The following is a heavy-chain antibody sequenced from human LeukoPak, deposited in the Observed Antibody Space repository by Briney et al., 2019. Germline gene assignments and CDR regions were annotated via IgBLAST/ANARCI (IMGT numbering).Heavy chain of an antibody. CDR1: GFTFSSYE. CDR2: LSGRGRTI. CDR3: VRDAVMSPEVLLTAWDYFDC. J-gene: IGHJ4*02. Sequence: GGSLRLSCAASGFTFSSYEMNWVRQAPGKGLEGVSYLSGRGRTIDYADSVKGRFTISRDNTKNSVYLQMNSLRAEDTAIYFCVRDAVMSPEVLLTAWDYFDCWGQGTLVTVSS. V-gene: IGHV3-48*03. D-gene: IGHD2-21*01.